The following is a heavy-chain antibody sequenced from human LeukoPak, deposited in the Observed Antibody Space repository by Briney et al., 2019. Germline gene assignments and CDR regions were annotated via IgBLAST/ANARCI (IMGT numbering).Heavy chain of an antibody. Sequence: SETLSLTCTVSGGSISSYYWSWIRQPPGKGLEWIGYIYYSGSTNYNPSLKSRVTISVDTSKNQFSLKLSSVTAADTAVYYCAREKATVTTNYLDYWGQGTLVTVSS. CDR2: IYYSGST. J-gene: IGHJ4*02. CDR1: GGSISSYY. V-gene: IGHV4-59*01. D-gene: IGHD4-17*01. CDR3: AREKATVTTNYLDY.